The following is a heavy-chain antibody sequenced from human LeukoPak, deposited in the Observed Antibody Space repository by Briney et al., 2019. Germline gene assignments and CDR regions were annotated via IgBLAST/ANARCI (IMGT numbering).Heavy chain of an antibody. CDR2: INPYSGDT. V-gene: IGHV1-2*02. D-gene: IGHD2-2*01. J-gene: IGHJ4*02. CDR3: ARVIGYCSITSCSPFDY. Sequence: ASVKVSCKASGYTFTGYFMHWVRQAPGQGLEWMGWINPYSGDTEYAQKFRGRVTMTRDTSISTAYMELSRLRSDDTAVYYCARVIGYCSITSCSPFDYWGQGTLVTVSS. CDR1: GYTFTGYF.